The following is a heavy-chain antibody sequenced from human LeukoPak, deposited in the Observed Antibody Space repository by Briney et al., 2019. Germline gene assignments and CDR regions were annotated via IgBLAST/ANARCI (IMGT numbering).Heavy chain of an antibody. CDR2: IYYSGST. D-gene: IGHD3-22*01. CDR3: ARHIRMYYYDSSGLYFDY. Sequence: PSETLSLTCTVSGGSISSYYWSWIRQPPGKGLEWIGYIYYSGSTNYNSSLKSRVTISVDTSKNQFSLKLSSVTAADTAVYYCARHIRMYYYDSSGLYFDYWGQGTLVTVSS. CDR1: GGSISSYY. J-gene: IGHJ4*02. V-gene: IGHV4-59*08.